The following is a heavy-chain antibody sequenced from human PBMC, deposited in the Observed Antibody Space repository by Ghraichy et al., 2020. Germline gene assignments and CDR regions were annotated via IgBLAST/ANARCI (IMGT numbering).Heavy chain of an antibody. CDR3: ARLPPNLWFGEFDP. V-gene: IGHV3-23*01. CDR2: ISGSGGST. CDR1: GFTFSSYA. Sequence: GESLNISCAASGFTFSSYAMSWVRQAPGKGLEWVSAISGSGGSTYYADSVKGRFTISRDNSKNTLYLQMNSLRAEDTAVYYCARLPPNLWFGEFDPWGQGTLVTVSS. D-gene: IGHD3-10*01. J-gene: IGHJ5*02.